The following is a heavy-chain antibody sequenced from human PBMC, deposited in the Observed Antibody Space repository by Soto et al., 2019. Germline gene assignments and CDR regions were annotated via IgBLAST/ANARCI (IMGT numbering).Heavy chain of an antibody. CDR3: ARGYYYDSSGPIYYYYGMDV. CDR2: IIPIFGTA. J-gene: IGHJ6*02. V-gene: IGHV1-69*13. D-gene: IGHD3-22*01. CDR1: GGTFSSYA. Sequence: SVKVSCKASGGTFSSYAISWVRQAPGQGLEWMGGIIPIFGTANYAQEFQGRVTITADESTSTAYMELSSLRSEDTAVYYCARGYYYDSSGPIYYYYGMDVWGQGTLVTVS.